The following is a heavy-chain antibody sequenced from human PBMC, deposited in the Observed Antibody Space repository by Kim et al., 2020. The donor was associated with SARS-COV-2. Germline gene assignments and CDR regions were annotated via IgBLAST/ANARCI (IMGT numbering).Heavy chain of an antibody. Sequence: SVKVSCKASGGTFSSYAISWVRQAPGQGLEWMGGIIPIFGTANYAQKFQGRVTITADESTSTAYMELSSLRSEDTAVYYCASRAPNPRSYYYGMDVWGQGTTVTVSS. CDR2: IIPIFGTA. J-gene: IGHJ6*02. CDR3: ASRAPNPRSYYYGMDV. V-gene: IGHV1-69*13. CDR1: GGTFSSYA.